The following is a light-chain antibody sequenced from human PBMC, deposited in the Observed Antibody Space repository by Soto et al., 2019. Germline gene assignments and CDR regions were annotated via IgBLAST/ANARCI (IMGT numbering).Light chain of an antibody. CDR1: QDISVW. V-gene: IGKV1-5*01. CDR3: QHSNSYPWT. Sequence: DIQMTQSPSTLSASVGDTVTITCRASQDISVWLAWYQQKPGKAPKLLMFGASTLESGVPSRFTGSGSGTEFNLTISSLQPDDFASYYCQHSNSYPWTFGQGTKVEVK. CDR2: GAS. J-gene: IGKJ1*01.